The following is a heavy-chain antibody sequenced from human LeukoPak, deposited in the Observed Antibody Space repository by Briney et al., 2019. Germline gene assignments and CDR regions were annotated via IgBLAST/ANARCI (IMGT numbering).Heavy chain of an antibody. Sequence: SETLSLTCTVSGGSISSYYWSWIRQPPGKGLERIGFIYYSGSTNYNPSLKSRVTMSVDTSKNQFSLKLSSVTAADTAVYFCARRLYGGSRYFDYWGQGTLVTVSS. CDR1: GGSISSYY. D-gene: IGHD1-26*01. CDR3: ARRLYGGSRYFDY. J-gene: IGHJ4*02. V-gene: IGHV4-59*08. CDR2: IYYSGST.